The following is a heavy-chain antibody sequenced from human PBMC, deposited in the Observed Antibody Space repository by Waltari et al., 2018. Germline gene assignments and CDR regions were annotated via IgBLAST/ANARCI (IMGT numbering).Heavy chain of an antibody. J-gene: IGHJ4*02. V-gene: IGHV4-34*01. CDR2: INHSGST. CDR3: ARGPLWFGEKDY. Sequence: QVQLQQWGAGLLKPSETLSLTCAVYGGSFSGYYWSWTRQPPGKGLEWIGEINHSGSTNYNPSLKSRVTISVDTSKNQFSLKLSSVTAADTAVYYCARGPLWFGEKDYWGQGTLVTVSS. D-gene: IGHD3-10*01. CDR1: GGSFSGYY.